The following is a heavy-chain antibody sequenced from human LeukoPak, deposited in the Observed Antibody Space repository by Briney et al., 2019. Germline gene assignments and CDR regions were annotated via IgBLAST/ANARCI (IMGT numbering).Heavy chain of an antibody. D-gene: IGHD4-11*01. Sequence: SVKVSCKASGGTFSGYAISWVRQAPGQGLGWMGGIIPIFGTANYAQKFQGRVTITTDESTSTAYMELSSLRSEDTAVYYCASHDYSNYDYYYYYMDVWGKGTTVTVSS. CDR3: ASHDYSNYDYYYYYMDV. CDR2: IIPIFGTA. J-gene: IGHJ6*03. V-gene: IGHV1-69*05. CDR1: GGTFSGYA.